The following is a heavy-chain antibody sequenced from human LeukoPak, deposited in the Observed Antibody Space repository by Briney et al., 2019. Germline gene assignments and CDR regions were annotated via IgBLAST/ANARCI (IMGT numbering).Heavy chain of an antibody. D-gene: IGHD6-19*01. J-gene: IGHJ4*02. CDR3: VKDGDDSGWNYFDY. V-gene: IGHV3-30*18. CDR2: ISYDGRNK. Sequence: PGRSLRLSCAASGFPFSNQGMHWVRQAPGKGLEWVAVISYDGRNKYYADSVKGRFTISRDNSQNTLSLQMNSLRAEDTAVYYCVKDGDDSGWNYFDYWGQGTLVTVSS. CDR1: GFPFSNQG.